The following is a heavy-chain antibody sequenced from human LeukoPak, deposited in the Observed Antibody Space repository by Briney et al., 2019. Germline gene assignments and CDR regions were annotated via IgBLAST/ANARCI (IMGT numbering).Heavy chain of an antibody. D-gene: IGHD6-19*01. CDR1: GYTFTSYD. J-gene: IGHJ4*02. V-gene: IGHV1-8*01. CDR3: ARGRHSSGWYEPDY. CDR2: MNPNSGNT. Sequence: ASVKVSCKASGYTFTSYDINWVRQATGQGLEWMGWMNPNSGNTGYAQKFQGRVTMTRNTSISTAYMELGSLRSEDTAVYYCARGRHSSGWYEPDYWGQGTLVTVSS.